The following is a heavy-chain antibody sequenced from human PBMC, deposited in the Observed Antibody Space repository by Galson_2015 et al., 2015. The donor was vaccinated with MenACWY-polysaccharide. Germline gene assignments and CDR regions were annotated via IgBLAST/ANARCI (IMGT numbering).Heavy chain of an antibody. CDR1: GDSISTYY. Sequence: SGNLSLTCTVSGDSISTYYWTGIRQPTGKGVEWVGCIYYTVSTNYNPSFNGRVTISLDTSQNQYSMKLKSVPAADTAVDYCARGRGQLPLQFDYWGQGVLVTVSS. V-gene: IGHV4-59*01. CDR2: IYYTVST. D-gene: IGHD1-1*01. CDR3: ARGRGQLPLQFDY. J-gene: IGHJ4*02.